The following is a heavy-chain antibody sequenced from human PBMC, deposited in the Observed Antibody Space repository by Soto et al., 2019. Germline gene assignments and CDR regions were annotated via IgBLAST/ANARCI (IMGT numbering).Heavy chain of an antibody. CDR1: VFTSSG. D-gene: IGHD2-8*01. J-gene: IGHJ3*01. Sequence: DQLVQSGAEVKKPGASVKVSCKASVFTSSGISWVRQAPGQRLGGMGWISTHNGNTIYAKKFQGRVIMTMDTSTTTVYMELRSLRPDDTAVYLCAREGILVLFDAYDLWGEGTMVTVSS. CDR2: ISTHNGNT. V-gene: IGHV1-18*04. CDR3: AREGILVLFDAYDL.